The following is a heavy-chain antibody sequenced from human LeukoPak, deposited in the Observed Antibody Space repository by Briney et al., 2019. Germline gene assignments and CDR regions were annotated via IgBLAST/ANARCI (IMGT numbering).Heavy chain of an antibody. J-gene: IGHJ4*02. CDR1: GFTFSDYY. V-gene: IGHV3-11*04. CDR3: ARDDQWLRRSSDFDY. CDR2: ISSSGSNI. Sequence: PGGSLRLSCAASGFTFSDYYMSWIRQAPGKGLEGGSYISSSGSNIYYADSVKGRFTISRDSAKNSLYLQMNSLRAEDTAVYYCARDDQWLRRSSDFDYWGQGTLVTVSS. D-gene: IGHD5-12*01.